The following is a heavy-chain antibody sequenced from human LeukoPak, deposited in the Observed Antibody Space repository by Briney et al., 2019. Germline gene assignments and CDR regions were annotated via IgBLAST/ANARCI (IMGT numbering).Heavy chain of an antibody. J-gene: IGHJ5*02. Sequence: SETLSLTCIVSGYSIDRGYYWGWIRQPPGKGLEWTGSIYHTESTYYNPSLRGRVTISVDTSKNQFSLRLTSVTAADTAVYYCAREGPRAYYFERNDATVTWGQGTLVIVSS. CDR1: GYSIDRGYY. D-gene: IGHD3-9*01. CDR3: AREGPRAYYFERNDATVT. CDR2: IYHTEST. V-gene: IGHV4-38-2*02.